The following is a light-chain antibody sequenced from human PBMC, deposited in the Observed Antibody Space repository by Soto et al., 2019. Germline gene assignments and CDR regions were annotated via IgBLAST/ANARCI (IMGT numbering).Light chain of an antibody. CDR3: SSYTTSNTRQIV. CDR1: SSDVGGYNY. CDR2: DVS. Sequence: QSALTQPASVSGSPGQSITISCTGTSSDVGGYNYVSWYQQHPGKAPKFMIYDVSNRPSGFSNRFSGSKSGNTASLTISGVQAEDEADDYCSSYTTSNTRQIVFGTGTKLTVL. J-gene: IGLJ1*01. V-gene: IGLV2-14*01.